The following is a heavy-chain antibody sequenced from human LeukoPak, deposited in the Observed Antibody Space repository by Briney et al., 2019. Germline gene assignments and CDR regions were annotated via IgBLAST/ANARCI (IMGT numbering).Heavy chain of an antibody. CDR1: GFIFSDYY. V-gene: IGHV3-11*01. J-gene: IGHJ6*02. Sequence: PGGSLRLSCAASGFIFSDYYMSWIRQAPGKGLEWVSYISSSGSTIYYADSVKGRFTISRDNAKNSLYLQMNSLRAEDTAVYYCARDRGALRYFDWLPYYYYGMDVWGQGTTVTVSS. CDR2: ISSSGSTI. D-gene: IGHD3-9*01. CDR3: ARDRGALRYFDWLPYYYYGMDV.